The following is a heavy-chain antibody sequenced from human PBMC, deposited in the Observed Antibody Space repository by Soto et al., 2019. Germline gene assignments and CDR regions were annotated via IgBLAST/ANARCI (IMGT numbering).Heavy chain of an antibody. CDR1: GYTFTGYY. V-gene: IGHV1-2*04. Sequence: GASVKVSCKASGYTFTGYYMHWVRQAPGQGLEWMGWINPNSGGTNYAQKFQGWVTMTRDTSISTAYMEMSRLRSDDTAVYYCATGVDTAMVQYYYYGMDVWGQG. D-gene: IGHD5-18*01. J-gene: IGHJ6*02. CDR2: INPNSGGT. CDR3: ATGVDTAMVQYYYYGMDV.